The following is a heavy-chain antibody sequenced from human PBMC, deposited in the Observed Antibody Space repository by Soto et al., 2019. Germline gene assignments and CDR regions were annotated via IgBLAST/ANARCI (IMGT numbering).Heavy chain of an antibody. Sequence: GGSLRLSCAASGISVGTNYLTWVRQAPGKGLEWVSFIYSDGTTYYADSVKGRFTSSRDTSNNTLYLQMNRLRAEDTAVYYCARGASSFDNWGQGTLVTVSS. CDR1: GISVGTNY. CDR3: ARGASSFDN. J-gene: IGHJ4*02. V-gene: IGHV3-53*01. CDR2: IYSDGTT.